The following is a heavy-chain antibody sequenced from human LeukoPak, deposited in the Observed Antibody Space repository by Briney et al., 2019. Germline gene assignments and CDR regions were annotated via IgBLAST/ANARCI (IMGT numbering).Heavy chain of an antibody. CDR3: AGESRPNYYDSSGYRFDY. CDR1: LGTFSSYA. CDR2: SIPIFGIA. J-gene: IGHJ4*02. Sequence: PVKISCKASLGTFSSYAISWVRQAPGQGLEWRGRSIPIFGIANYAQKFQGRVTITADKSTSTAYMELSSLRSEDTAVYYCAGESRPNYYDSSGYRFDYWGQGTLVTVSS. D-gene: IGHD3-22*01. V-gene: IGHV1-69*04.